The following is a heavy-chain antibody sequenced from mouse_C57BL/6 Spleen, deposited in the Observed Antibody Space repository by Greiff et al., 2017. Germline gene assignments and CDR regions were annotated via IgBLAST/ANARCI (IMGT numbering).Heavy chain of an antibody. Sequence: QVQLQQPGAELVMPGASVKLSCKASGYTFTSYWMHWVKQRPGQGLEWIGEIDPSDSYTNYNQKFKGKSTLTVDKSSSTAYMQLSSLTSEDSAVYYCARSGDENAMDYWGQGTSGTVSS. CDR3: ARSGDENAMDY. D-gene: IGHD3-2*02. V-gene: IGHV1-69*01. CDR2: IDPSDSYT. J-gene: IGHJ4*01. CDR1: GYTFTSYW.